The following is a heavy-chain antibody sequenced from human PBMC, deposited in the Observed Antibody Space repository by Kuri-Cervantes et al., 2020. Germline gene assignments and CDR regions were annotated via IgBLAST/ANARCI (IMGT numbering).Heavy chain of an antibody. V-gene: IGHV1-18*01. Sequence: ASVKVSCKASGYTFTSYGISWVRQAPGQGLEWMGWISAYNGNTNYAQKLQGRVTMTTDTSTSTAYMELRSLRSDDTAVYYCARDLWRAKDYYDSGAKGHFYYCGQGTLVTVSS. CDR1: GYTFTSYG. CDR2: ISAYNGNT. CDR3: ARDLWRAKDYYDSGAKGHFYY. D-gene: IGHD3-22*01. J-gene: IGHJ4*02.